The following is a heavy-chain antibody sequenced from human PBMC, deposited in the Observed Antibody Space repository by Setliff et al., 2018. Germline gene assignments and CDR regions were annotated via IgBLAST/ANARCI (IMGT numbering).Heavy chain of an antibody. Sequence: ASVKVSCKASGYTSTSYGISWVRQAPGQGLEWMGWISAYNGSTSYAQKFQGRVTMTRDTSTSTVYMELSSLRSEDTAVYYCAREASMVRGVIITLSTNWFDPWGQGTLVTVSS. V-gene: IGHV1-18*01. J-gene: IGHJ5*02. CDR2: ISAYNGST. CDR3: AREASMVRGVIITLSTNWFDP. D-gene: IGHD3-10*01. CDR1: GYTSTSYG.